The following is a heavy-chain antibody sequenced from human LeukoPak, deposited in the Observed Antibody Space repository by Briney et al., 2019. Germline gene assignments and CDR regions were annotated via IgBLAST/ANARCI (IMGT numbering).Heavy chain of an antibody. CDR2: IYYSGST. CDR3: ARHYLWAGNWFDP. CDR1: GGSISSSSYY. V-gene: IGHV4-39*01. D-gene: IGHD2-21*01. J-gene: IGHJ5*02. Sequence: KPSETLSLTCTVSGGSISSSSYYWGWIRQPPGKGLEWIGSIYYSGSTYYNPPLKSRVTISVDTSKNQFSLKLSSVTAADTAVYYCARHYLWAGNWFDPWGQGTLVTVSS.